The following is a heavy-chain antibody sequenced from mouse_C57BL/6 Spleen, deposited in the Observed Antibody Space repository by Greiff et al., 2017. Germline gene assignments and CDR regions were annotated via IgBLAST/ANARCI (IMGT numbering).Heavy chain of an antibody. D-gene: IGHD2-5*01. CDR2: IYPGNSDT. J-gene: IGHJ2*01. CDR3: TRTYYSNPYYFDD. V-gene: IGHV1-5*01. CDR1: GYTFTSYW. Sequence: EVQLQQSGTVLARPGASVKMSCKTSGYTFTSYWMHWVKQRPGQGLEWIGAIYPGNSDTSYNQKFKGKAKLTAVTSASTAYMELSSLTNEDSAVYYCTRTYYSNPYYFDDWGQGTTLTVAS.